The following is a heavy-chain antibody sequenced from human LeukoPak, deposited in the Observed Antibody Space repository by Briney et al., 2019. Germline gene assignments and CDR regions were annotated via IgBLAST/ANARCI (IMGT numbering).Heavy chain of an antibody. V-gene: IGHV3-48*02. J-gene: IGHJ4*02. Sequence: GGSLRLSCATSGFIFTDYPMNWVRQAPGKGLEWISNIRTTAEGAKYAYYADAVKGRVTISRDDGKNTLYLHMNSLRDDDTAAYYCATDQRYAFDYWGQGILVTVSS. CDR3: ATDQRYAFDY. CDR2: IRTTAEGAKYA. CDR1: GFIFTDYP. D-gene: IGHD3-9*01.